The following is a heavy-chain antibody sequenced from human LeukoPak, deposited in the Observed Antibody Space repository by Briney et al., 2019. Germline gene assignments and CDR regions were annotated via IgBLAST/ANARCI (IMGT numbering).Heavy chain of an antibody. CDR2: TYYRSKWYN. D-gene: IGHD3-22*01. Sequence: SQTLSLTCAISGDSVSSNSAAWSWIRQSPSRGLEWLGRTYYRSKWYNDYAVSVKSRITINPDTSKNQFSLQLNSVTPEDTAVYYCARDFLDTMIVPIDAFDIWGQGTMVTVSS. CDR1: GDSVSSNSAA. J-gene: IGHJ3*02. V-gene: IGHV6-1*01. CDR3: ARDFLDTMIVPIDAFDI.